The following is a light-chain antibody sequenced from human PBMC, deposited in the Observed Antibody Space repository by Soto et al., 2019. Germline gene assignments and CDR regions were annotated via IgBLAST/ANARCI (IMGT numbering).Light chain of an antibody. CDR3: QQYNNWPPLT. Sequence: IVVPHSPSTRSVSPGDRATLSFRASQSVSSNLAWYQQKPGQAPRLLIYHASARATGIPARFSGSGSGTEFTLTISSLQPEDFAVYYCQQYNNWPPLTFGQGTRLEIK. CDR1: QSVSSN. J-gene: IGKJ5*01. CDR2: HAS. V-gene: IGKV3D-15*01.